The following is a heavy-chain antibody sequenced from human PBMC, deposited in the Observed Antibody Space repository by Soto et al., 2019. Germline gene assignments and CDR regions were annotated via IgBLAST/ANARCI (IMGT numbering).Heavy chain of an antibody. J-gene: IGHJ4*02. Sequence: GGSLRLSCEASGFSFDDYGMNWVRQAPGKGLEWVSGLTWNGGTTRYADSVKGRFTISRDNAKNSLYLQMDSLRPEDTAFYYWAGGKYYYDSGVFSGLLDSGGQETRVTVPS. CDR1: GFSFDDYG. CDR2: LTWNGGTT. CDR3: AGGKYYYDSGVFSGLLDS. D-gene: IGHD3-22*01. V-gene: IGHV3-20*04.